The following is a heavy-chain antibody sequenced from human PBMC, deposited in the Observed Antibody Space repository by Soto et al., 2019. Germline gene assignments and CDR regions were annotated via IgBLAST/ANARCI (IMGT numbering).Heavy chain of an antibody. J-gene: IGHJ3*02. Sequence: GGSLRLSCAGSGFTFINYAMNWVRQAPGKGLEWVSAISGSGGSTYYADSVKGRFTISRDNSKNTLYLQMNSLRAEDTAVYYCAKVKGVTMDAFDIWGQGTMVTVSS. CDR3: AKVKGVTMDAFDI. D-gene: IGHD4-17*01. V-gene: IGHV3-23*01. CDR1: GFTFINYA. CDR2: ISGSGGST.